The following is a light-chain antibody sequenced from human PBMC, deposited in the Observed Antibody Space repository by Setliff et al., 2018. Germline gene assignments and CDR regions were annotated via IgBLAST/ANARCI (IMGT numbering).Light chain of an antibody. CDR1: GSNIGNNY. J-gene: IGLJ2*01. CDR3: GAWDSSLSAVV. Sequence: QSVLTQPPSVSAAPGQKVTISCSGSGSNIGNNYVFWCQQLPGTAPKLLIYDNNKRPSGIPDRFSGSKSGTSATLDITGLQTGDEADYYCGAWDSSLSAVVFGGGTK. V-gene: IGLV1-51*01. CDR2: DNN.